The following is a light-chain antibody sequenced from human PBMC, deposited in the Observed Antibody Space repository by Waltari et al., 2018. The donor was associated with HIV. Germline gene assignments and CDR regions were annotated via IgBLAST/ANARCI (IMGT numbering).Light chain of an antibody. CDR1: SSDIGGYKY. J-gene: IGLJ3*02. CDR2: EVS. CDR3: SSYTTSSTWV. Sequence: QSALTQPASVSGSPGQSITISCTGTSSDIGGYKYVSWYQQQPGKAPKLMISEVSNRPSGVSNRFSVSKSGNTASLTISGLQAEDEADYYCSSYTTSSTWVFGGGTKLTVL. V-gene: IGLV2-14*01.